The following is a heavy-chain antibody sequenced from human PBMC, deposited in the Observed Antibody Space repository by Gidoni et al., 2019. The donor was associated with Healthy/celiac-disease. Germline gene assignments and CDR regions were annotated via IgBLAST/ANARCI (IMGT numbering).Heavy chain of an antibody. CDR1: GDSVSSSSAA. V-gene: IGHV6-1*01. Sequence: VKPSQTLSLTCAISGDSVSSSSAAWNWFRQSPSRGLEWLGRTYYRSKWYNDYALSVESRITINPDTSKNQFSLQLSSVTPEDTAVYYCARVDGSGRLDYWGQGTLVTDSS. D-gene: IGHD6-19*01. CDR3: ARVDGSGRLDY. CDR2: TYYRSKWYN. J-gene: IGHJ4*02.